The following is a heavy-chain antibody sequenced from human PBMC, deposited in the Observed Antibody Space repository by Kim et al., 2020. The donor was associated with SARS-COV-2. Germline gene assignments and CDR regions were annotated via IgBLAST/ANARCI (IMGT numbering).Heavy chain of an antibody. V-gene: IGHV4-4*07. D-gene: IGHD2-8*01. CDR1: GGSINGYF. CDR3: AREYGNGRPLDY. J-gene: IGHJ4*02. Sequence: SETLSLTCTVSGGSINGYFWTWIRQPAGKGLEWIGRIYTTGSTNYNASLESRVSMSIDTSRNQISLRLRSVTAADTALYYCAREYGNGRPLDYWGQGTLVTVSS. CDR2: IYTTGST.